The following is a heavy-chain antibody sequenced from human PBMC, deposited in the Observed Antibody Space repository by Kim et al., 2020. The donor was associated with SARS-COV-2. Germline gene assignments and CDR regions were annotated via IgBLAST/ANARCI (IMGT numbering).Heavy chain of an antibody. D-gene: IGHD3-10*01. Sequence: ADSVKGRFTISRDNSKNTLYLQMNSLRAEDTAVYYCAKDGITMVRGVIDYWGQGTLVTVSS. J-gene: IGHJ4*02. V-gene: IGHV3-23*01. CDR3: AKDGITMVRGVIDY.